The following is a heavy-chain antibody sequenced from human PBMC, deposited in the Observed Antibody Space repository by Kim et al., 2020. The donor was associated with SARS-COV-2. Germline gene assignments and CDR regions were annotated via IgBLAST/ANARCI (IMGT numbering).Heavy chain of an antibody. D-gene: IGHD2-2*01. J-gene: IGHJ2*01. Sequence: GGSLRLSCEASAFAVSSNYISWVRQAPGRGLEWVSIIYSGGVTNYADSVKGRFTISRDNSKNTLYLQMNSLRAEDTAVYYCARVYDPNCSSTACPTYGYFDLWGRGTLVTVSS. V-gene: IGHV3-66*02. CDR3: ARVYDPNCSSTACPTYGYFDL. CDR2: IYSGGVT. CDR1: AFAVSSNY.